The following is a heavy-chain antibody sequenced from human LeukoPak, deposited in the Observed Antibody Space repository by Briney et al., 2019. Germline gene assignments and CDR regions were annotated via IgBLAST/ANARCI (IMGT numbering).Heavy chain of an antibody. V-gene: IGHV1-3*01. CDR3: AREAPLLLWFGEVSEYGMDV. CDR1: GYTFTSYA. J-gene: IGHJ6*02. Sequence: ASVKVSRKASGYTFTSYAMHWVRQAPGQRLEWMGWINAGNGNTKYSQKFQGRVTITRDTSASTAYMELSSLRSEDTAVYYCAREAPLLLWFGEVSEYGMDVWGQGTTVTVSS. CDR2: INAGNGNT. D-gene: IGHD3-10*01.